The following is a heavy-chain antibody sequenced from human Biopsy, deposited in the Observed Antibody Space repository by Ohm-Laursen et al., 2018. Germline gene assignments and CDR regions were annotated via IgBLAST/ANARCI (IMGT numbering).Heavy chain of an antibody. Sequence: TLSLTCTLSGDSITRSYWSWIRQSPGKGLEWIGHVFDRGTTNYNPSVRSRVTMSEDTSKKQFSLKMTSVTAADTAMYYCASVVLGPTNDAFDLWGQGTMVVVSS. V-gene: IGHV4-59*08. CDR3: ASVVLGPTNDAFDL. J-gene: IGHJ3*01. CDR2: VFDRGTT. D-gene: IGHD3-22*01. CDR1: GDSITRSY.